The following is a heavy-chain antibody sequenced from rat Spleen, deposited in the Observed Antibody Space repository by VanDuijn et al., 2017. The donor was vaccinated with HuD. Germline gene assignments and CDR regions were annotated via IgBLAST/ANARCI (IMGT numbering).Heavy chain of an antibody. CDR3: SRHGRGERTYYYVLDA. Sequence: EVQLVESGGGLVQPGRSLKLSCAASGFIFSDHYVAWVRKAPTKGLEWVATISQDGSSTYYRDSVRARFTISRDNAKSILYLQMYSLQSEDTATYYCSRHGRGERTYYYVLDAWGQGASVTVSS. CDR2: ISQDGSST. CDR1: GFIFSDHY. D-gene: IGHD4-3*01. J-gene: IGHJ4*01. V-gene: IGHV5-7*01.